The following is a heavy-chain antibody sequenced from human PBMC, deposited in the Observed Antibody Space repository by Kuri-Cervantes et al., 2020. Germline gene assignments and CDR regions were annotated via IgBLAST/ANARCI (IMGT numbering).Heavy chain of an antibody. CDR1: GFTFSSYS. V-gene: IGHV3-48*04. CDR2: ISSSSSTI. D-gene: IGHD1-26*01. CDR3: ARGRGLLVPDY. Sequence: GESLKISCAASGFTFSSYSMNWVRQAPGKGLEWVSYISSSSSTIYYADSVKGRFTISRDNAKNSLYLQMNSLRAEDTAVYYCARGRGLLVPDYWGQGTLVTVSS. J-gene: IGHJ4*02.